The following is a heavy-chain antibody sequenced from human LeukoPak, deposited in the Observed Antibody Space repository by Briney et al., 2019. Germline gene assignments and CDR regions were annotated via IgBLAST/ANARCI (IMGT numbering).Heavy chain of an antibody. CDR3: AKELGSGSYYPYYYYYMDV. J-gene: IGHJ6*03. CDR1: GFTFSGHW. V-gene: IGHV3-74*01. CDR2: TNSDGSSR. D-gene: IGHD3-10*01. Sequence: GGSLRLSCAVSGFTFSGHWMFWVRQAPGKGLEWVSSTNSDGSSRGYTDSVKGRFTVSRDNAKNTLYLQMNSLRAEDTAVYYCAKELGSGSYYPYYYYYMDVWGKGTTVTISS.